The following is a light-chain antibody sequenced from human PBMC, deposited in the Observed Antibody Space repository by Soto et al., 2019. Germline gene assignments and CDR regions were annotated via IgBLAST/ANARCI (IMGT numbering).Light chain of an antibody. CDR2: DAS. V-gene: IGKV3-20*01. J-gene: IGKJ1*01. Sequence: EFVLTQSPGTLSLSPGERATLSCRASQTVRNNYLAWYQQKPGQAPRLLIYDASSRATGIPDRFSGSGSGTDFTLTISRLEPEDFAVYYCQQYGSSTGTFGQGTKVDNK. CDR3: QQYGSSTGT. CDR1: QTVRNNY.